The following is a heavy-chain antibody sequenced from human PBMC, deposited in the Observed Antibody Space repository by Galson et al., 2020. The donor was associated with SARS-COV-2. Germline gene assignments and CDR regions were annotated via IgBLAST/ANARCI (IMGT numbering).Heavy chain of an antibody. V-gene: IGHV3-23*01. Sequence: GGSLRLSCAGSGFTFSRYAMSWVRQVPGTGLEWVSSVTAGGSITYHAATVKGRFTISRDNSKNTLYLPMNSLRVEDTALYYCAKDQGNDYGDQLDYWGQGTLVSVSS. CDR3: AKDQGNDYGDQLDY. CDR2: VTAGGSIT. CDR1: GFTFSRYA. D-gene: IGHD4-17*01. J-gene: IGHJ4*02.